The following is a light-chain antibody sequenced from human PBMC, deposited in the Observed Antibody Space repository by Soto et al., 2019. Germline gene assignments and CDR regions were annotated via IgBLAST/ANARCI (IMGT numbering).Light chain of an antibody. Sequence: DIQMTQAPSSLSASVGDRVTITCRASHGFRNDLSWYQQKPGKAPKRLIYASSSLQSGVPSRLSVSGSGTEFTLTISSLQPEEFATYNCLQHNSGTRTFGQGTKLELK. V-gene: IGKV1-17*01. CDR3: LQHNSGTRT. CDR1: HGFRND. CDR2: ASS. J-gene: IGKJ1*01.